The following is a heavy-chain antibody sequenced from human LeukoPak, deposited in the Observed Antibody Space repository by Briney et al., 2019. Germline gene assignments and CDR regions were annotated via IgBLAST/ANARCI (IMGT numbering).Heavy chain of an antibody. Sequence: SVKVSCKASGGTFSSYTISWVRQAPGQWLEWMGRIIPILGIANYAQKFQGRVTITADKSTSTAYMELSSLRSEDTAVYYCARESGDFWSGYYYYGMDVWGQGTTVTVSS. V-gene: IGHV1-69*04. D-gene: IGHD3-3*01. J-gene: IGHJ6*02. CDR1: GGTFSSYT. CDR3: ARESGDFWSGYYYYGMDV. CDR2: IIPILGIA.